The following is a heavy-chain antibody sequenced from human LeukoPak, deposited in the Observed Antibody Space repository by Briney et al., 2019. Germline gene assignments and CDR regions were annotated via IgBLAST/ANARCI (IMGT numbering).Heavy chain of an antibody. V-gene: IGHV4-59*12. Sequence: KPSETLSLTCTVSGGSISSYYWSWIRQPPGKGLEWIGYIYYSGSTNYNPSLKSRVTMSVDTSKNQFSLRLTSVTAADTAVYYCVGAGADRAFDLWGQGTMVTVSS. D-gene: IGHD3-22*01. J-gene: IGHJ3*01. CDR3: VGAGADRAFDL. CDR1: GGSISSYY. CDR2: IYYSGST.